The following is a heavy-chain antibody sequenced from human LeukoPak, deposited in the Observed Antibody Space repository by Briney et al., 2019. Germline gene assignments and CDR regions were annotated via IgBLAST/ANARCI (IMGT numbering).Heavy chain of an antibody. J-gene: IGHJ3*02. CDR2: MNPNSGNT. CDR1: GYTFTSYD. V-gene: IGHV1-8*01. Sequence: GASVKVSCKASGYTFTSYDINWVRQATGQGLEWMGWMNPNSGNTGYAQKFQGRVTMTRNTSISTAYMELSSLRSEDMAVYYCARAPRAPVYSSGWSDAFDIWGQGTMVTVSS. D-gene: IGHD6-19*01. CDR3: ARAPRAPVYSSGWSDAFDI.